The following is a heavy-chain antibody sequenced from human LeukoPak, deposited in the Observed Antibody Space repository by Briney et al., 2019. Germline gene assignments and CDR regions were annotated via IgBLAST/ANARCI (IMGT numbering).Heavy chain of an antibody. J-gene: IGHJ5*02. CDR3: ARKGGSYIWFDP. CDR2: MYCTGRP. CDR1: GGSISSSTYY. Sequence: PSETLSLTCTVSGGSISSSTYYWGWIRQPRGKGLEWIGCMYCTGRPYYNPSLKSRVTISVDTSKNKFSMSVRSVAAADTAVYYCARKGGSYIWFDPWGQGTLVTVSS. D-gene: IGHD1-26*01. V-gene: IGHV4-39*01.